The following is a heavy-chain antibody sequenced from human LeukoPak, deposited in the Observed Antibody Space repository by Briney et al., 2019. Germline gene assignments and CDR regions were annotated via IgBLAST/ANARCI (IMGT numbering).Heavy chain of an antibody. V-gene: IGHV3-30-3*01. CDR2: ISSDGNNP. CDR3: LKGQTMTRHYLDY. Sequence: GGSLRLSCAASGFTFSYYTMHWVRQAPGKGLEWVALISSDGNNPYYADSVKGRFTISRDNSRNTLDLQMNSLRPEDTAVYYCLKGQTMTRHYLDYWGQGTLVTVSS. J-gene: IGHJ4*02. CDR1: GFTFSYYT. D-gene: IGHD4-17*01.